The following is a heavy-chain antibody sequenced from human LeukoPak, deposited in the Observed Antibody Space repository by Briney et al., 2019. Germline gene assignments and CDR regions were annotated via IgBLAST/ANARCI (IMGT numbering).Heavy chain of an antibody. CDR2: ISDYNGNT. V-gene: IGHV1-18*01. Sequence: ASVKLSCAASGYTFTSYGISWVPQAPGQGLEWMGGISDYNGNTNYAQKPQGRATFTTDTSTSTSHIELRRLTSDDTAVYYWARDRKSYYDFWSGYLRNDYWGQGTLVTVSS. J-gene: IGHJ4*02. CDR3: ARDRKSYYDFWSGYLRNDY. D-gene: IGHD3-3*01. CDR1: GYTFTSYG.